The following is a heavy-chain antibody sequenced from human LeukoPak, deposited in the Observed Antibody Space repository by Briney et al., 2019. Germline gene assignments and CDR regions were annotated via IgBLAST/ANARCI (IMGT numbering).Heavy chain of an antibody. J-gene: IGHJ4*02. D-gene: IGHD6-6*01. V-gene: IGHV1-2*02. CDR3: ARSPTTLSSNSSPFDY. CDR2: INPNSGGT. Sequence: GASVKVSCKPSGYTFAGYYVHWVRQAPGQGLEWMGWINPNSGGTNYAQKFQGRVTMTRDTPIRTAYMELSRLRSDDTAVYYCARSPTTLSSNSSPFDYWGRGTLATVSS. CDR1: GYTFAGYY.